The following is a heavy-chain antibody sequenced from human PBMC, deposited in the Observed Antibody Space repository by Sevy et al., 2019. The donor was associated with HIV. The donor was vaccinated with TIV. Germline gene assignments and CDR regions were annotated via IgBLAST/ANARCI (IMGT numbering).Heavy chain of an antibody. CDR1: GFTFSDYY. CDR2: ISSSGSTI. D-gene: IGHD6-13*01. Sequence: GGSLRLSCAASGFTFSDYYMSWIRQAPGKGLEWVSYISSSGSTIYYADSVKGRFTISRDNAKNSLYLQMNGLRAEETAVYYCAGLIAAAGTDPPYYYYYGMDVWGQGTTVTVSS. J-gene: IGHJ6*02. V-gene: IGHV3-11*01. CDR3: AGLIAAAGTDPPYYYYYGMDV.